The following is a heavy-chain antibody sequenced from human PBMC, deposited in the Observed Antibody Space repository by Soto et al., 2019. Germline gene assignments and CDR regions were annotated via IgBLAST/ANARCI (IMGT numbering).Heavy chain of an antibody. V-gene: IGHV4-39*01. Sequence: SETLSLTCTVSGGSISSSSYYWGWIRQPPGKGLEWIGSIYYSGSTYYNPSLKSRVTISVDTSKNQFSLKLSSVTAADTAVYYCARLNSSSWFQYYYYYMDVWGKGTTVTVSS. D-gene: IGHD6-13*01. J-gene: IGHJ6*03. CDR2: IYYSGST. CDR3: ARLNSSSWFQYYYYYMDV. CDR1: GGSISSSSYY.